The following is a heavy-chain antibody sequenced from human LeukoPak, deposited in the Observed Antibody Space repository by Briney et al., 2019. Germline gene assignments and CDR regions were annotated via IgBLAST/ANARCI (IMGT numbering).Heavy chain of an antibody. V-gene: IGHV4-34*01. J-gene: IGHJ4*02. D-gene: IGHD5-18*01. CDR1: GGSFSGYY. Sequence: SETLSLTCAVYGGSFSGYYWSWIRQPPGKGLEWIGEINHSGSTNYNPSLKSRVTLSVDTSKNQFSLKLSSVTAADTAVYYCARVGYSYARGGDYWGQGTLVTVSS. CDR3: ARVGYSYARGGDY. CDR2: INHSGST.